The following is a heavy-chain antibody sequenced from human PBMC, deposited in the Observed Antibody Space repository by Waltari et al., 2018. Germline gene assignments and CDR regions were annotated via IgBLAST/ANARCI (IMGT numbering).Heavy chain of an antibody. J-gene: IGHJ6*03. CDR3: ARGDYYDSSGYYPNYYYYYMDV. D-gene: IGHD3-22*01. CDR1: GGTFSSYA. Sequence: QVQLVQSGAEVKKPGSSVKVSCKASGGTFSSYAISWVRQAPGQGLEWMGGIIPIFGTANYAQKFQGRVTITADESTSTAYMELSSLRSEDTAVYYCARGDYYDSSGYYPNYYYYYMDVWGKGTTVTVSS. V-gene: IGHV1-69*01. CDR2: IIPIFGTA.